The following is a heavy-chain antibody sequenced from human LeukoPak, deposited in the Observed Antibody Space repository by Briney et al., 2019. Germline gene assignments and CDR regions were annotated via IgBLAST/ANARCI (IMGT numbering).Heavy chain of an antibody. Sequence: SETLSLTCTVSGGSVSSGSYYWSWIRQPPGKGLEWIGYIYYSGSTNYNPSLKSRVTISVDTSKNQFSLKLSSVTAADTAVYYCARALPDYDILTGYYMGSAFDIWGQGTMVTVSS. CDR2: IYYSGST. V-gene: IGHV4-61*01. CDR1: GGSVSSGSYY. J-gene: IGHJ3*02. CDR3: ARALPDYDILTGYYMGSAFDI. D-gene: IGHD3-9*01.